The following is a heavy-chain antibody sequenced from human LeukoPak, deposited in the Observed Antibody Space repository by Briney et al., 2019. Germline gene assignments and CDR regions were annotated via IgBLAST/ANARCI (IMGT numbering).Heavy chain of an antibody. J-gene: IGHJ5*02. V-gene: IGHV4-59*08. Sequence: SETLSLTCTVSGGSISSYYWSWIRQPPGKGLEWIGYIYYSGSTNYNPSLKSRVTISVDTSKNQFSLKLSSVTAADTAVYYCARQVLITGWFDPWGQGTLVTVSS. CDR3: ARQVLITGWFDP. CDR2: IYYSGST. CDR1: GGSISSYY. D-gene: IGHD3-22*01.